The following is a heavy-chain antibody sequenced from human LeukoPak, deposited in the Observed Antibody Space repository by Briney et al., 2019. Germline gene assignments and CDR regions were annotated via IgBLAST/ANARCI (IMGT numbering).Heavy chain of an antibody. J-gene: IGHJ4*02. CDR1: GFTFSISW. Sequence: GGSLRLSCAASGFTFSISWMHWVRQAPGKGLAWVSHINSGGRSTDYADSVKGRFTISRDNSKNTLYLQMNSLRAEDTAVYYCAKDYLYRPRGWGQGTLVTVSS. V-gene: IGHV3-74*01. D-gene: IGHD1-26*01. CDR2: INSGGRST. CDR3: AKDYLYRPRG.